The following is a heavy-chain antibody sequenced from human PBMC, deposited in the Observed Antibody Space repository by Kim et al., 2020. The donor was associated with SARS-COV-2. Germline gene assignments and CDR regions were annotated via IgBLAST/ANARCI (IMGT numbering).Heavy chain of an antibody. CDR2: ISGSGGRT. CDR3: AKEMVAATLGLDSLYYGMDV. CDR1: GFSFSSYV. Sequence: GGSLRLSCAASGFSFSSYVMRWVRQAPGKGLEWVSAISGSGGRTNYADSVRGRFTISRDNSKNTLHLQMDSLRAEDTAIYYCAKEMVAATLGLDSLYYGMDVWGQGTTVTVSS. J-gene: IGHJ6*02. V-gene: IGHV3-23*01. D-gene: IGHD2-15*01.